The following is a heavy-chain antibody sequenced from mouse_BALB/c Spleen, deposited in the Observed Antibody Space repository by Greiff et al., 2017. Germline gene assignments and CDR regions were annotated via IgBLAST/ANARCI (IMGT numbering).Heavy chain of an antibody. CDR3: AKRGYGKGDYAMDY. V-gene: IGHV2-5-1*01. CDR2: IWRGGST. J-gene: IGHJ4*01. D-gene: IGHD2-10*02. Sequence: VKLMESGPSLVQPSQSLSITCTVSGFSLTSYGVHWVRQSPGKGLEWLGVIWRGGSTDYNAAFMSRLSITKDNSKSQVFFKMNSLQADDTAIYYCAKRGYGKGDYAMDYWGQGTSVTVSS. CDR1: GFSLTSYG.